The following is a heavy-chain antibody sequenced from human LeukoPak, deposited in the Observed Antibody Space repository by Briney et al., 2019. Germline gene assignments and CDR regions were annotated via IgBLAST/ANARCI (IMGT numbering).Heavy chain of an antibody. CDR1: GFTFSSYG. CDR2: IWYDGSNK. J-gene: IGHJ4*02. Sequence: PGGSLRLSCAAAGFTFSSYGMHWVRQAPGKGLEWVAVIWYDGSNKYYADSVKGRFTISRDNSKNTLCLQMNSLRAEDTAVYYCASSYGSGFDGFWGQGTLVTVSS. CDR3: ASSYGSGFDGF. D-gene: IGHD3-10*01. V-gene: IGHV3-33*01.